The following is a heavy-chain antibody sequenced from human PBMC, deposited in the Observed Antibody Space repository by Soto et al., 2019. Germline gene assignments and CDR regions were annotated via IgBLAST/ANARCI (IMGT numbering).Heavy chain of an antibody. CDR2: ISGSGGST. J-gene: IGHJ6*03. V-gene: IGHV3-23*01. CDR3: AKACVPRGIAAAGIFYYYYYMDV. Sequence: GGSLRLSCAASGFTFSSYAMSWVRQAPGKGLEWVSAISGSGGSTYYADSVKGRFTISRDNSKNTLYLKMNSLRAEDTAVYYCAKACVPRGIAAAGIFYYYYYMDVWGKGTTVTVSS. D-gene: IGHD6-13*01. CDR1: GFTFSSYA.